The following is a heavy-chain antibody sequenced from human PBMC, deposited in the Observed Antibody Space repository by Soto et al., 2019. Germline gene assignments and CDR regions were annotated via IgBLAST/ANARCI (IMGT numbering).Heavy chain of an antibody. CDR2: IYTSGSRT. CDR1: GGSISSYY. J-gene: IGHJ4*02. Sequence: PSETLSLTCTVSGGSISSYYWSWIRQPAGKGLEWIGRIYTSGSRTFYRPSLESRINMSLDATKNSYSLRLTSVTAADTAVYYCARAPVGMDSINFFDHWGQGILVTVSS. D-gene: IGHD2-8*01. CDR3: ARAPVGMDSINFFDH. V-gene: IGHV4-4*07.